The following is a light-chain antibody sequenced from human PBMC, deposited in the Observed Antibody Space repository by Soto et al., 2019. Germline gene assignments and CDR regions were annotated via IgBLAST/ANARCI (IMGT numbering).Light chain of an antibody. V-gene: IGKV3-15*01. Sequence: EIVMTQSPATLSVSPGERATLSCRASQSISSNLAWYQQKLGRAPRLLIYGASTRATGIPVRFSGSGSGTEFTLTISSLQSEDFAVYYCQQHNNWPWTFGQGTKVEIK. CDR2: GAS. J-gene: IGKJ1*01. CDR1: QSISSN. CDR3: QQHNNWPWT.